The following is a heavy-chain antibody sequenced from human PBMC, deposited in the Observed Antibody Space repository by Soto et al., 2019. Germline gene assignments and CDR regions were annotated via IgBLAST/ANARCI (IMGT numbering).Heavy chain of an antibody. CDR1: GYSFTRYG. CDR2: ISAYNGNT. Sequence: GASVKVSCKASGYSFTRYGISWVRQAPGQGLEWMGWISAYNGNTNYAQKLQGRVTMTTDTSTSTAYMELRSLRSDDTAVYYCARDGYNWTYDYFDYWGQGILVTVS. J-gene: IGHJ4*02. D-gene: IGHD1-7*01. V-gene: IGHV1-18*04. CDR3: ARDGYNWTYDYFDY.